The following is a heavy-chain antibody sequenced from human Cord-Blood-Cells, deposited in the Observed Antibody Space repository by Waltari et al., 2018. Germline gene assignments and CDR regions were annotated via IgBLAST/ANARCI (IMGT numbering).Heavy chain of an antibody. CDR2: IYSGGST. J-gene: IGHJ3*02. D-gene: IGHD6-6*01. Sequence: EVQLVETGGGLIQPGGSLRLSCAASGFTVSSNYMSWVRQAPGKGLELVSVIYSGGSTYYAGYVKGRFTISRDNSKNTLYLQMNSLRAEDTAVYYCARDMQQLVRGAFDIWGQGTMVTVSS. V-gene: IGHV3-53*02. CDR1: GFTVSSNY. CDR3: ARDMQQLVRGAFDI.